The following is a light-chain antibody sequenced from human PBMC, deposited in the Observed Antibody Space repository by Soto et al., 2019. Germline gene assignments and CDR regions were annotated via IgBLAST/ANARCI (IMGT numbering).Light chain of an antibody. CDR1: ISDVAGYNY. CDR3: SSYAGSNNLV. CDR2: DVT. Sequence: QSALTQPRSVSGSPGRSVTISCTGTISDVAGYNYVSWYQHHPGKAPKLLISDVTKRPSWVPDRFSGSKSGSTASLTISELQAEDEADYYCSSYAGSNNLVFGGGTKVTVL. J-gene: IGLJ2*01. V-gene: IGLV2-11*01.